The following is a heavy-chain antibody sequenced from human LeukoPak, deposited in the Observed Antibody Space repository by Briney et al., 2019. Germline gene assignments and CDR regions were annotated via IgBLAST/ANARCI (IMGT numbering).Heavy chain of an antibody. CDR3: ARLWTDYYDSSTLDY. D-gene: IGHD3-22*01. Sequence: SETLSLTCAVSGGSISSSNWWSWVRHPPGKGLEWIGEIYHSGSTNYNPSLKSRVTISVDKSKNQFSLKLSSVTAADTAVYYCARLWTDYYDSSTLDYWGQGTLVTVSS. CDR1: GGSISSSNW. CDR2: IYHSGST. J-gene: IGHJ4*02. V-gene: IGHV4-4*02.